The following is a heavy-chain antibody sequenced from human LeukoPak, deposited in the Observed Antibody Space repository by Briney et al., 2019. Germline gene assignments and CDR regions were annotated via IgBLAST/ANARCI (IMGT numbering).Heavy chain of an antibody. CDR3: ARESNYGNIDY. CDR2: ISSSSSYI. V-gene: IGHV3-21*01. D-gene: IGHD4-17*01. CDR1: GFTFSSYS. Sequence: PGGSLRLSCAASGFTFSSYSMNWVRQAPGKGLEWASYISSSSSYIYYADSVKGRFTISRDNAKNSLYLQMNSLRAEDTAVYYCARESNYGNIDYWGQGTLVTVSS. J-gene: IGHJ4*02.